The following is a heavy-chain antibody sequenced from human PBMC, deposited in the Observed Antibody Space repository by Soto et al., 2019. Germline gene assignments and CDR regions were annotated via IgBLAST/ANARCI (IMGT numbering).Heavy chain of an antibody. V-gene: IGHV1-69*13. D-gene: IGHD4-17*01. CDR3: ARDSRYGDYVLDY. Sequence: TVKVSCKASGGTFSSYAISWVRQAPGQGLEWMGGIIPIFGTANYAQKFQGRVTITADESTSTAYMELSSLRSEDTAVYYCARDSRYGDYVLDYWGQGTLVTVSS. CDR2: IIPIFGTA. CDR1: GGTFSSYA. J-gene: IGHJ4*02.